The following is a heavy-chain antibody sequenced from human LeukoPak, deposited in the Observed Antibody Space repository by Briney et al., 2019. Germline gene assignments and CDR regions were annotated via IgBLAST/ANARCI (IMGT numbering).Heavy chain of an antibody. D-gene: IGHD3-10*01. CDR3: AGHVPDEYYYGWGIVGCFDP. J-gene: IGHJ5*02. Sequence: SETLSLTCAVYGGSFSGYYWSWIRQPPGKGLEWIGEINHSGSTTYSPSLKSRVTISVDPSKNQFSLKLSSVTAADTAVYYCAGHVPDEYYYGWGIVGCFDPGAKGTLVTVPS. CDR1: GGSFSGYY. V-gene: IGHV4-34*01. CDR2: INHSGST.